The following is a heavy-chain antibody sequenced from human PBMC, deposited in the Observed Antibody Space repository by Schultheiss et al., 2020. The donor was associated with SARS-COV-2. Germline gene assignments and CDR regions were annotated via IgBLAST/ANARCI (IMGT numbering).Heavy chain of an antibody. CDR2: ISGSGSYT. V-gene: IGHV3-11*05. D-gene: IGHD4-17*01. Sequence: GGSLRLSCAASGFTFSDYYMSWIRQAPGKGLEWVSSISGSGSYTYYADSVKGRFTISRDNSKNRLYMQMNSLRAEDTAVYYCAKDQIGAVTDYWGQGILVTVSS. CDR3: AKDQIGAVTDY. J-gene: IGHJ4*02. CDR1: GFTFSDYY.